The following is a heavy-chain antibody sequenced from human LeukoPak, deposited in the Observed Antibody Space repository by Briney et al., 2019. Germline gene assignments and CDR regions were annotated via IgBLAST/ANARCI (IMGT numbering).Heavy chain of an antibody. CDR3: TTDGDLVRGVTVRSDI. CDR1: GFTLNNAW. CDR2: IKSRTDGGTA. Sequence: PGGSLRLSCTASGFTLNNAWMNWVRQAPGKGLEWVGRIKSRTDGGTAHYAAPVKGRFTISRDDLKNTVYLQMNSLKTEDTAVYYCTTDGDLVRGVTVRSDIWGQGTIVTVS. V-gene: IGHV3-15*01. J-gene: IGHJ3*02. D-gene: IGHD3-10*01.